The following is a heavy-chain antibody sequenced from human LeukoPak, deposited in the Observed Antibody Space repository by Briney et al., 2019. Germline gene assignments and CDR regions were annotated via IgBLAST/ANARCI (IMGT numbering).Heavy chain of an antibody. CDR1: GFTFSSYS. Sequence: GRSLRLSCAASGFTFSSYSMNWVRQAPGKGLEWVSSISSSSSYIYYADSVKGRFTISRDNAKNSLYLQMNSLRAEDTAVYYCARDPDILTGYGMDVWGQGTTVTVSS. CDR2: ISSSSSYI. D-gene: IGHD3-9*01. CDR3: ARDPDILTGYGMDV. V-gene: IGHV3-21*01. J-gene: IGHJ6*02.